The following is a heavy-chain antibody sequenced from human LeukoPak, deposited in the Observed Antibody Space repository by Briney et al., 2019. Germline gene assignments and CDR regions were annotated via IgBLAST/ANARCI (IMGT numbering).Heavy chain of an antibody. V-gene: IGHV1-8*03. Sequence: ASVKVSCKASGYTFTGYYIHWVRQAPGQGLEWMGWINPKSGNTGYAQKFQGRVTITRNTSISTAYMELSSLRSEDTAVYYCARGRSYDFWSGYYKGDYFDYWGQGTLVTVSS. J-gene: IGHJ4*02. D-gene: IGHD3-3*01. CDR1: GYTFTGYY. CDR2: INPKSGNT. CDR3: ARGRSYDFWSGYYKGDYFDY.